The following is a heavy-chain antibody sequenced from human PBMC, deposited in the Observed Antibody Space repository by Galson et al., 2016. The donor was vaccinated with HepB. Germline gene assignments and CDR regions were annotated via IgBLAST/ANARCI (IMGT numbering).Heavy chain of an antibody. CDR1: GGSITTDY. D-gene: IGHD4-17*01. Sequence: SETLSLTCTVSGGSITTDYCSWIRQFPGKGLEWIGYIYYSVNTKYNPPLKSRVTISVDRSKKQFSLTLSSVTAADTAVYYCATLRYGDYVAGRLDYWGQGTLVTVSS. J-gene: IGHJ4*02. V-gene: IGHV4-59*01. CDR2: IYYSVNT. CDR3: ATLRYGDYVAGRLDY.